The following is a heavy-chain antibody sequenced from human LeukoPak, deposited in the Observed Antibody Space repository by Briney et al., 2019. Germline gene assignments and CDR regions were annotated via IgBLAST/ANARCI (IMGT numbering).Heavy chain of an antibody. V-gene: IGHV3-53*01. J-gene: IGHJ4*02. CDR3: ARFLGYGGDYFDY. Sequence: GGSLRLSCTASGFTVSSNYMSWVRQAPGQGLEWVAVIYSGGSTYYADSVKGRFTISRDNSKNTLYLQMNSLRAEDTAVYYCARFLGYGGDYFDYWGQGTLVTVSS. CDR2: IYSGGST. D-gene: IGHD4-23*01. CDR1: GFTVSSNY.